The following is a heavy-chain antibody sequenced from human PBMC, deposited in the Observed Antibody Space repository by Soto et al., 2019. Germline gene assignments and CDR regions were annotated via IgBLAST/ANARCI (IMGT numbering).Heavy chain of an antibody. Sequence: XTLSLTCTVSGGSISNYFCNWIRQPAGKGLEWIGRIDNSGSTNYNPSLKSRITMSADTSRNQFSLKLNSVTSADTAVYYCARGGQDFWSGPFDYWGQGALGTVS. CDR3: ARGGQDFWSGPFDY. CDR1: GGSISNYF. CDR2: IDNSGST. J-gene: IGHJ4*02. D-gene: IGHD3-3*01. V-gene: IGHV4-4*07.